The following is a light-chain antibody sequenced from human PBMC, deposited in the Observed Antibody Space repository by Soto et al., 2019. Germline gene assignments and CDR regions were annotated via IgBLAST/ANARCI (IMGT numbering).Light chain of an antibody. CDR3: QHLNSYPALT. CDR1: QGISSY. J-gene: IGKJ4*01. CDR2: AAS. Sequence: DIQLTQSPSFLSASVGDRVTITCRASQGISSYLAWYQQKPGKAPKLLIYAASTLQSGVPSRFSGSGSGTEFTLTISSLQPEDFATYYCQHLNSYPALTFGGGTKVVIK. V-gene: IGKV1-9*01.